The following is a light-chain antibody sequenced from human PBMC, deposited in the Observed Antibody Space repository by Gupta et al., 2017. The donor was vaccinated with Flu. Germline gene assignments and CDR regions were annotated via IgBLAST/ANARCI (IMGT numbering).Light chain of an antibody. CDR3: QQSNKFPFT. CDR1: EGISNW. CDR2: DAS. V-gene: IGKV1-12*02. Sequence: DIQMTKSPSVVSASVGDRVTITCRASEGISNWLAWYQQMPGKAPKLLIYDASTLETGVPSRFSGSGAGTDFTLTINSLQPEDFATYYCQQSNKFPFTFGPGTKVDFK. J-gene: IGKJ3*01.